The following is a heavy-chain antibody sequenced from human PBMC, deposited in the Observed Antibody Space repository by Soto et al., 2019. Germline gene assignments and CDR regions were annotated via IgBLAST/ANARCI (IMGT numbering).Heavy chain of an antibody. J-gene: IGHJ4*02. CDR3: ARANNNWNDDGLDY. D-gene: IGHD1-20*01. Sequence: PSETLSLTCTVSGGSVSSNDYSWGWVRQSPGKGLEWIGYIYYSGSTYYNPSLKSRVTISVDTSKNQFSLKLSPVTAADTAVYYCARANNNWNDDGLDYWGQGTLVTVSS. CDR2: IYYSGST. CDR1: GGSVSSNDYS. V-gene: IGHV4-30-4*08.